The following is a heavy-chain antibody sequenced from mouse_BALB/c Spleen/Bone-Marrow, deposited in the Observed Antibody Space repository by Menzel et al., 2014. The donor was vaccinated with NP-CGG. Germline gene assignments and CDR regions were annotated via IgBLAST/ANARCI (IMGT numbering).Heavy chain of an antibody. CDR2: ISCYNGAT. J-gene: IGHJ4*01. V-gene: IGHV1S34*01. CDR3: ARHYGSSYGAMDY. Sequence: LVKTGASVKISCKASGYSFTGYYMHWVKQSHGKSLEWIGYISCYNGATSYNQKFKGKATFTVDTSSSTAYRQFNSLTSEESAVYYCARHYGSSYGAMDYWGQGTSATVSS. CDR1: GYSFTGYY. D-gene: IGHD1-1*01.